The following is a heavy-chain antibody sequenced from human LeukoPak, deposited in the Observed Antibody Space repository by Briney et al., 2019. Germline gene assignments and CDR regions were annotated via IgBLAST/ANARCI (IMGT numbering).Heavy chain of an antibody. Sequence: PGGSLRLSCAASGFTFSGSLIHWVRQASGKGLEWVGLVRSKANSYATSYSASVKGRFNISRDDSKNTAYLQVNSLKTEDTAIYYCTSRGNYDSSYYMDVWGKGTTVTVSS. J-gene: IGHJ6*03. V-gene: IGHV3-73*01. CDR1: GFTFSGSL. D-gene: IGHD3-22*01. CDR2: VRSKANSYAT. CDR3: TSRGNYDSSYYMDV.